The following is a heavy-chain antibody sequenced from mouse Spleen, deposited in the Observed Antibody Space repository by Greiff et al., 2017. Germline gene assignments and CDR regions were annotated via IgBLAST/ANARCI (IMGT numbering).Heavy chain of an antibody. J-gene: IGHJ4*01. CDR3: TTRYGYDTSMDY. Sequence: EVMLVESGAELVRPGASVKLSCTASGFNIKDDYMHWVKQRPEQGLEWIGWIDPENGDTEYASKFQGKATITADTSSNTAYLQLSSLTSEDTAVYYCTTRYGYDTSMDYWGQGTSVTVSS. CDR1: GFNIKDDY. D-gene: IGHD2-2*01. V-gene: IGHV14-4*01. CDR2: IDPENGDT.